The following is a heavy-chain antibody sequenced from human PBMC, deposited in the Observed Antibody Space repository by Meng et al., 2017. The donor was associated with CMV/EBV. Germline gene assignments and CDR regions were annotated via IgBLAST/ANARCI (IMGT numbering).Heavy chain of an antibody. CDR1: GFTFSSYG. J-gene: IGHJ1*01. CDR2: IWYDGSNK. V-gene: IGHV3-33*03. D-gene: IGHD4-17*01. CDR3: AKDLYGDYRAEYFQH. Sequence: GGSLRLSCAASGFTFSSYGMHWVRQAPGPGLEWVAVIWYDGSNKYYANSVQGRFTISRDKYKNTLYLQMNSLRAEDTAVYYCAKDLYGDYRAEYFQHWGQGTLVTVSS.